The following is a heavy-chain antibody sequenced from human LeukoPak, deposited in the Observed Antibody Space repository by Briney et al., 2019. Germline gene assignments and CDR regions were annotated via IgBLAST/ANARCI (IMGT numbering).Heavy chain of an antibody. Sequence: ASVKLSCKASGYTFTSYGISWVRHAPGQGLEWMGWISAYNGNTNYAQKLQGRVTMTTDTSTSTAYMELRSLRSDATAVYYCARDEMASHDWFDPWGQGTLVTVSS. CDR3: ARDEMASHDWFDP. CDR2: ISAYNGNT. J-gene: IGHJ5*02. D-gene: IGHD5-24*01. V-gene: IGHV1-18*01. CDR1: GYTFTSYG.